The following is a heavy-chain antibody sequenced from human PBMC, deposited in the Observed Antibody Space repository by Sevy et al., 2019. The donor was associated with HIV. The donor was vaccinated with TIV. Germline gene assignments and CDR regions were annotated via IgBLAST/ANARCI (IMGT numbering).Heavy chain of an antibody. CDR2: ISYDGSNK. D-gene: IGHD5-12*01. J-gene: IGHJ6*02. CDR3: AKEVWFPYSGYDSYYYYYGMDV. Sequence: GGSLRLSCAASGFTFSSYGMHWVRQAPGKGLEWVAVISYDGSNKYYADSVKGRFTISRDNSKNTLYLQMNSLRAEDTAVYYCAKEVWFPYSGYDSYYYYYGMDVWGQGTTVTVSS. CDR1: GFTFSSYG. V-gene: IGHV3-30*18.